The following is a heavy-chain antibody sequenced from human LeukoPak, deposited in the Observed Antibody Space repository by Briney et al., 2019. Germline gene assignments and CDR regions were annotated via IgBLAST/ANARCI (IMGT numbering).Heavy chain of an antibody. V-gene: IGHV3-21*01. CDR2: ISSSSSYI. J-gene: IGHJ4*02. Sequence: GGSLRLSCAASGFTFSSYRMNWVRQAPGKGLEWVSSISSSSSYIYYADSVKGRFTISRDNAKKSLYLQMNSLRAEDTAVYYCARDLAGYSSGWYRGEFDYWGQGTLVTVSS. D-gene: IGHD6-19*01. CDR3: ARDLAGYSSGWYRGEFDY. CDR1: GFTFSSYR.